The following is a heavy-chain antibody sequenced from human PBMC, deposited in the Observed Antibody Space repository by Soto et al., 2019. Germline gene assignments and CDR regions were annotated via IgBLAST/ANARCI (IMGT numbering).Heavy chain of an antibody. CDR3: ARDYYGSGSRRSPFFY. J-gene: IGHJ4*02. CDR1: GYNFTNYG. Sequence: GASVKVSCKASGYNFTNYGISWVRQAPGQGLEWMGWISGHNGNTNYAQKIQGRVTMTTDTSTSTAYMELRSLRSDDTAVYYCARDYYGSGSRRSPFFYLGKGNLVTVS. V-gene: IGHV1-18*01. D-gene: IGHD3-10*01. CDR2: ISGHNGNT.